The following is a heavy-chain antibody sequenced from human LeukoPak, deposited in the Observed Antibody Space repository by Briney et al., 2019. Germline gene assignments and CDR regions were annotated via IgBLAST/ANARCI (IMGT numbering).Heavy chain of an antibody. CDR3: ARALWVVGATPSPHDAFDI. Sequence: GASVKVSCKVSGYTLTELSMHWVRQAPGKGLEWMGGFDPEDGETIYAQKFQGRVTMTEDTSTDTAYMELSSLRSEDTAVYYCARALWVVGATPSPHDAFDIWGQGTMVTVSS. CDR1: GYTLTELS. D-gene: IGHD1-26*01. J-gene: IGHJ3*02. V-gene: IGHV1-24*01. CDR2: FDPEDGET.